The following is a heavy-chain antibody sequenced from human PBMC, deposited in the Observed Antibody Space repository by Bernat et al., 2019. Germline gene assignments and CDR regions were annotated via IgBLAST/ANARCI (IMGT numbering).Heavy chain of an antibody. CDR2: ISYDGSNK. J-gene: IGHJ6*02. CDR3: AKDRGKYVSYYSYYYGMDV. D-gene: IGHD1-26*01. Sequence: QVQLVESGGGVVQPGRSLRLSCAASGFTFSSYGMHWVRQAPGKGLEGAAIISYDGSNKYYADSVKGRFTISRDNSKNTLYLHMNSLRAEDTAVYYCAKDRGKYVSYYSYYYGMDVWGQGTTVTVSS. CDR1: GFTFSSYG. V-gene: IGHV3-30*18.